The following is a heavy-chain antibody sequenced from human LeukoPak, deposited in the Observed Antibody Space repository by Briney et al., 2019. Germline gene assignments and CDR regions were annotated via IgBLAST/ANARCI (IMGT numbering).Heavy chain of an antibody. Sequence: ASVKASCKASGYTFTSYYMHWVRQAPGQGLEWMGIINPSGGSTSYAQKFQGRVTMTRDMSTSTVYMELSSLRSEDTAVYYCAREGNGYYFDYWGQGTLVTVSS. V-gene: IGHV1-46*01. CDR3: AREGNGYYFDY. CDR1: GYTFTSYY. D-gene: IGHD4-23*01. J-gene: IGHJ4*02. CDR2: INPSGGST.